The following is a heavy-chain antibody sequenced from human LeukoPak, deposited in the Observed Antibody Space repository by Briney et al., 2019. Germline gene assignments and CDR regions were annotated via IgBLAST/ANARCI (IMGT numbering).Heavy chain of an antibody. CDR1: GFTFSSYA. CDR2: ISYDGSNK. J-gene: IGHJ4*02. Sequence: GGSLRLSCAASGFTFSSYAMRWVRQAPGKGLEWVAVISYDGSNKYYADSVKGRFTISRDNSKNTLYLQMNSLRAEDTAVYYCARAALYCSSTSFGECYFDYWGQGTLVTVSS. CDR3: ARAALYCSSTSFGECYFDY. V-gene: IGHV3-30*01. D-gene: IGHD2-2*01.